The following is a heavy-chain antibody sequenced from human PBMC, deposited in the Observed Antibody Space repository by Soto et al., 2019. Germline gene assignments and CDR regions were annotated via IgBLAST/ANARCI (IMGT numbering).Heavy chain of an antibody. CDR2: IIPIFGTA. J-gene: IGHJ6*02. Sequence: SVKVSCKASGGTFSSYAISWVRQAPGQGLEWMGGIIPIFGTANYAQKFQGRVTITADESTSTAYMELSSLRSEDTAVYYCARVADTIFRVWFYGMDVWGQGTTVTVSS. CDR3: ARVADTIFRVWFYGMDV. CDR1: GGTFSSYA. V-gene: IGHV1-69*13. D-gene: IGHD3-3*01.